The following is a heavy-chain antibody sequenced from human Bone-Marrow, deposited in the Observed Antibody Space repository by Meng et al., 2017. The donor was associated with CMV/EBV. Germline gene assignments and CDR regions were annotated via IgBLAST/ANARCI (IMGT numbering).Heavy chain of an antibody. CDR3: TRDQGGRSGWKTHGDY. J-gene: IGHJ4*02. D-gene: IGHD6-19*01. Sequence: SETLSLTCTASGCSISTSSYYWVWIRQPPGKGLEWIGSIYYSGSTYYNPSLKSLVTMSVDTSKDQFSLKLRSVTAADTAVYYCTRDQGGRSGWKTHGDYWGQGTLVTVSS. CDR2: IYYSGST. V-gene: IGHV4-39*07. CDR1: GCSISTSSYY.